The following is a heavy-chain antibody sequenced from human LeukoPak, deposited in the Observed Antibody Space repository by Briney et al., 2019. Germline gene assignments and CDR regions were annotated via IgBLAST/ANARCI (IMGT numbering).Heavy chain of an antibody. V-gene: IGHV3-23*01. Sequence: GGSPRLSCAASGFTFSSYAMSWVLQAPGKGLEWVSTISVSGGSTYYAESVKGRFTISRDKSKNTLYLQTNSLRAEDTAVYYCVNVFKRKTAYDILYYFDYWGQGTLVTVSS. J-gene: IGHJ4*02. CDR3: VNVFKRKTAYDILYYFDY. CDR1: GFTFSSYA. D-gene: IGHD3-9*01. CDR2: ISVSGGST.